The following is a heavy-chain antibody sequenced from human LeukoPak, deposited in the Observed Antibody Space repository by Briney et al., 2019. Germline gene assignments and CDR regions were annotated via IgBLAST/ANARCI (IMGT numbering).Heavy chain of an antibody. CDR2: ISSYNGNT. Sequence: ASVKVSCKASGYTFTSYGISWVRQAPGQGLEWMGWISSYNGNTNYAQKLQGRVTMTTDTSTSTAYMELRSLRSDGSAVYYCAREKPRGRHRMSWCDHWGQGTLVTVSS. V-gene: IGHV1-18*01. D-gene: IGHD3-10*01. CDR3: AREKPRGRHRMSWCDH. CDR1: GYTFTSYG. J-gene: IGHJ5*02.